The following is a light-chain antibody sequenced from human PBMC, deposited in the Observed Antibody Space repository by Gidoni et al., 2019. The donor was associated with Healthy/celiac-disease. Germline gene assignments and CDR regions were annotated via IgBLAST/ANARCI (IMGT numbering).Light chain of an antibody. CDR2: GAS. Sequence: EIVLTQSPGTLSLSPGERATFSCRASQSVSSSYLAWYQQKPGQAPRLLIYGASSRATGIPARFSGSGSGTDFTLTISRLEPADFAVYYCQQYGSSRGSFGQGTKLEIK. V-gene: IGKV3-20*01. CDR3: QQYGSSRGS. J-gene: IGKJ2*03. CDR1: QSVSSSY.